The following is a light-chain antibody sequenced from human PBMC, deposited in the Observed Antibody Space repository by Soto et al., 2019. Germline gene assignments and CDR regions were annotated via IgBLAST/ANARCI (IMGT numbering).Light chain of an antibody. CDR2: GAS. V-gene: IGKV3-20*01. J-gene: IGKJ1*01. CDR1: QTVGNNY. CDR3: RQSATSPRT. Sequence: EIVLTQSPGTLSLSPGERATLSCRASQTVGNNYLDWYQQKPGQAPRLLIYGASSRATVIPDRFSGSGSGTDFTLTISRLEPEDFAVHYCRQSATSPRTFGQGTKVEIK.